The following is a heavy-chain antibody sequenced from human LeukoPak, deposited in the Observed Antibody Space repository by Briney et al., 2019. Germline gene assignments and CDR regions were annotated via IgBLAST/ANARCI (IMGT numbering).Heavy chain of an antibody. CDR3: AKEGNGDYYFDY. D-gene: IGHD4-17*01. V-gene: IGHV3-23*01. CDR1: GFTFSSYA. J-gene: IGHJ4*02. CDR2: ISGSGDST. Sequence: GGSLRLSCAASGFTFSSYAMSWVRQAPGKGLEWVSAISGSGDSTYYADAVKGRFTISSDNSKNTLYLQMNSLRAEDTAIYYCAKEGNGDYYFDYWGQGTLVTVSS.